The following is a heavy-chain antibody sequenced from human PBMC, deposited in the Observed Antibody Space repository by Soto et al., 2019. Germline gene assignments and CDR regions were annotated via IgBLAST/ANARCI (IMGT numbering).Heavy chain of an antibody. CDR2: IYSGGTT. CDR1: GFSVSSNY. Sequence: EVQLVESGGGLIQPGGSLRLSCAASGFSVSSNYMTWVRQVPGKGLEWVSVIYSGGTTYYADSVKGRFTISRDNSKNTLYLQRNSLRAEDTAVYYCARVGTAVPYYGMDVWGQGTTVTVSS. CDR3: ARVGTAVPYYGMDV. J-gene: IGHJ6*02. V-gene: IGHV3-53*01. D-gene: IGHD4-17*01.